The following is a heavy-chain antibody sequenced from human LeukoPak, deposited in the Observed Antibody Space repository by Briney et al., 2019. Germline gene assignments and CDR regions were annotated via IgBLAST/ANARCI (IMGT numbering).Heavy chain of an antibody. J-gene: IGHJ4*02. D-gene: IGHD1-26*01. Sequence: TGGSLRLSCAASGFTFSSYWMHWVRQAPGKGLVWVSRINSDGSSTSYADSVKGRFTISRDNAKNTLYPQMNSLRAEDTAVYYCAREGLIVGATCFDYWGQGTLVTVSS. CDR3: AREGLIVGATCFDY. CDR2: INSDGSST. V-gene: IGHV3-74*01. CDR1: GFTFSSYW.